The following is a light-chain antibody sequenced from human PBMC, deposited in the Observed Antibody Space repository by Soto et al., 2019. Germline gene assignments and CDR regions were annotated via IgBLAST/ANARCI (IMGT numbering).Light chain of an antibody. CDR1: RSVLYSANNKNH. Sequence: DIVMTQSPDSLAVSLGERATIKCKSSRSVLYSANNKNHLGWYQQKSGQPPKLLFYWASTRESGVPDRFSGSGSGTDFTLTISSLQAEDVAVYYCQQYYSTPYTFGQGTKLEIK. V-gene: IGKV4-1*01. CDR2: WAS. J-gene: IGKJ2*01. CDR3: QQYYSTPYT.